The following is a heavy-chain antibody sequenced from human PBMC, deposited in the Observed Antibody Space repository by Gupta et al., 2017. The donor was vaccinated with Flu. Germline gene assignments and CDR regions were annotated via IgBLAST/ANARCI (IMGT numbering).Heavy chain of an antibody. J-gene: IGHJ6*02. CDR2: IYTSGST. V-gene: IGHV4-4*07. Sequence: QVQLQESGPGLVKPSETLSLTCTVSGGSISSYYWSWIRQPAGKGLEWIGRIYTSGSTNYNPSLKSRVTMSVDTSKNQFSLKLSSVTAADTAVYYCARTPGDGLTILGSAYYYGMDVWGQGTTVTVSS. CDR1: GGSISSYY. D-gene: IGHD2-15*01. CDR3: ARTPGDGLTILGSAYYYGMDV.